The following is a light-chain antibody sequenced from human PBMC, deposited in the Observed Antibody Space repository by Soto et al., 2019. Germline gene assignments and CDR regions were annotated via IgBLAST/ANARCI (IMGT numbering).Light chain of an antibody. Sequence: DIQMTQSPPSLSASVGDTVTITCRASQGISNYLAWYQQKPGKAPNLLIYGASTLQSGVPSRFSGSGSGTDFTLTITNLQPEDVATYYCQKYDFAPLTFGGGTKVEIK. J-gene: IGKJ4*01. CDR1: QGISNY. CDR2: GAS. V-gene: IGKV1-27*01. CDR3: QKYDFAPLT.